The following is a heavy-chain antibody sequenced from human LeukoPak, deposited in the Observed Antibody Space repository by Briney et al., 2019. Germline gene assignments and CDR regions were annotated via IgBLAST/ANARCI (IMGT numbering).Heavy chain of an antibody. Sequence: SETLSLTCTVSGGSISSYYWSWIRQPPGKGLEWIGYIYYSGSTNYNPSLKSRVTISVDTSKSQFSLKLSSVTAADTAVYYCARAQGDFWSGYPFYYYYYMDVWGKGTTVTVSS. D-gene: IGHD3-3*01. J-gene: IGHJ6*03. CDR2: IYYSGST. CDR3: ARAQGDFWSGYPFYYYYYMDV. V-gene: IGHV4-59*01. CDR1: GGSISSYY.